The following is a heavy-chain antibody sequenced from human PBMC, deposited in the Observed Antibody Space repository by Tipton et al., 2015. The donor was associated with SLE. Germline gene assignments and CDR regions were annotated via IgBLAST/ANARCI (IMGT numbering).Heavy chain of an antibody. Sequence: SLRLSCAASGFTVSSNYMSWVRQAPGKGLEWVSVIYSGGSTYYADSVKGRFTISRDNAKNSLYLQMNSLRAEDTAVYYCARVDSSSWYHDAFDIWGQGTMVTVSS. CDR3: ARVDSSSWYHDAFDI. D-gene: IGHD6-13*01. J-gene: IGHJ3*02. V-gene: IGHV3-53*01. CDR2: IYSGGST. CDR1: GFTVSSNY.